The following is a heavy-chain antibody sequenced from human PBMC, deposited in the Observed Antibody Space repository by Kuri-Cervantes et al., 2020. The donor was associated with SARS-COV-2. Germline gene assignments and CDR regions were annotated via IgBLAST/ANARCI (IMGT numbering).Heavy chain of an antibody. CDR3: ARGPTTYYYDSSGEIGLDY. CDR2: IYTSGST. J-gene: IGHJ4*02. CDR1: GGSISSGSYY. Sequence: SETLSLTCTVSGGSISSGSYYWSWIRQPAGKGLEWIGRIYTSGSTNYNPSLKSRVTMSVDTSKNQFSLKLSSVTAADTAVYYCARGPTTYYYDSSGEIGLDYWGQGTLVTVSS. V-gene: IGHV4-61*02. D-gene: IGHD3-22*01.